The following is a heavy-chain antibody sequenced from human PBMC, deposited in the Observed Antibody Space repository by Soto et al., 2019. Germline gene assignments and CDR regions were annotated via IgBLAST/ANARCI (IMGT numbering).Heavy chain of an antibody. Sequence: SETLSLTCAVYGGSFSGYYWSWIRQPPGKGLEWIGEINHSGSTNYNPSLASRVTVSVDTSKNEFSLKLRSVTAADTAVYYCARQPTTGDTDLWFDPWGQGTLVTVSS. D-gene: IGHD2-21*01. J-gene: IGHJ5*02. CDR1: GGSFSGYY. CDR3: ARQPTTGDTDLWFDP. V-gene: IGHV4-34*01. CDR2: INHSGST.